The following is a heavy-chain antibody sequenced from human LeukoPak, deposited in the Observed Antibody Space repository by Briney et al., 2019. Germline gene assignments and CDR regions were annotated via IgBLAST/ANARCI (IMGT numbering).Heavy chain of an antibody. V-gene: IGHV3-74*01. CDR3: VNHDYGDCYVG. D-gene: IGHD4-17*01. Sequence: GGSLRLSCAASGFTFSNYWMHWVRQAPGKGLVWVSRINEDGSNTDYADSVKGRFTISRDNAKNTLYLLMNSLRAEDTAVYFCVNHDYGDCYVGGGQGTLVSVSS. CDR2: INEDGSNT. J-gene: IGHJ4*02. CDR1: GFTFSNYW.